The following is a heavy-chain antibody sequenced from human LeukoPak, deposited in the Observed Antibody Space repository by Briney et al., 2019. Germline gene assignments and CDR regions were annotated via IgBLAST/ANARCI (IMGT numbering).Heavy chain of an antibody. Sequence: GPTLVKPTQTLTLTCTFSGFSLSTSGVGVGWIRQPPGKALEWLALIYWDDDKRYSPSLKSRLTITKDTSKNQVVLTMTNMDPVDTATYYCAHTKTTYYDILTGFIYIRNWFDPWGQETLVTVSS. CDR2: IYWDDDK. J-gene: IGHJ5*02. V-gene: IGHV2-5*02. D-gene: IGHD3-9*01. CDR1: GFSLSTSGVG. CDR3: AHTKTTYYDILTGFIYIRNWFDP.